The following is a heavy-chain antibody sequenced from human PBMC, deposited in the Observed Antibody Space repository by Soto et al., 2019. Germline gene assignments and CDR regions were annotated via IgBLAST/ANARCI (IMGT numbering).Heavy chain of an antibody. D-gene: IGHD2-2*03. CDR2: ISGNNGDR. V-gene: IGHV1-18*01. Sequence: QVQLVQSGAEVKTPGASVKVSCKASGYTITKSGISWVRQAPGQGLEWMGWISGNNGDRNYAQKLQGRVTMTADTSTSTVDLELRTLRLDDTVVYYCARAPAGYCSATRCWVSAFDIWGQGTVVTVSS. CDR1: GYTITKSG. J-gene: IGHJ3*02. CDR3: ARAPAGYCSATRCWVSAFDI.